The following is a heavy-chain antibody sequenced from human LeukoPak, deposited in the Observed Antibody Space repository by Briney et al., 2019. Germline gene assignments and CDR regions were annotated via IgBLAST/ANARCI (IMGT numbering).Heavy chain of an antibody. J-gene: IGHJ4*02. V-gene: IGHV1-46*01. D-gene: IGHD3-10*01. CDR3: ARGRMYYYGSGSSLGGFKY. CDR2: INPSGGST. Sequence: ASAKVSCKASGYTFTSYYMHWVRQAPGQGLEWMGIINPSGGSTSYAQKFQGRVTMTRDTSTSTVYMELSSLRSEDTAVYYCARGRMYYYGSGSSLGGFKYWGQGTLVTVSS. CDR1: GYTFTSYY.